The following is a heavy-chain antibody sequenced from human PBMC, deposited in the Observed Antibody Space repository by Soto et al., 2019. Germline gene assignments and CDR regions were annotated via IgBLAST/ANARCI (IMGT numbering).Heavy chain of an antibody. D-gene: IGHD6-19*01. J-gene: IGHJ5*02. CDR1: GGTFSSYA. CDR3: AGSGWYATYNWFDP. CDR2: IIPIFGTA. Sequence: ASVKVSCKASGGTFSSYAISWVRQAPGQGLEWMGGIIPIFGTANYAQKFQGRVTITADESTSTAYMELSSLRSEDTAVYYCAGSGWYATYNWFDPWGQGTLVTVSS. V-gene: IGHV1-69*13.